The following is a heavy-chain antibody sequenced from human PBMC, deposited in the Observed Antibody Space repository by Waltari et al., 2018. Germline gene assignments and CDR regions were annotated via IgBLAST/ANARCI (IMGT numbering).Heavy chain of an antibody. J-gene: IGHJ4*02. Sequence: EVQLVESGGGLVQPGRSLRLSCAASGFTFDDYAMHWVRQAPGKGLEWVSGISWNSGSIGYADSVKGRFTISRDNAKNSLYLQMNSLRAEDMALYYCAKGATPGYSSGWYDYLGQGTLVTVSS. CDR3: AKGATPGYSSGWYDY. CDR2: ISWNSGSI. D-gene: IGHD6-19*01. V-gene: IGHV3-9*03. CDR1: GFTFDDYA.